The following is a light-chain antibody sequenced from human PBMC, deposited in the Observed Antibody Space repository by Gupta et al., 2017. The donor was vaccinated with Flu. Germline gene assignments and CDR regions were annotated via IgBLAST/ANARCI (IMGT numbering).Light chain of an antibody. CDR3: GTWGGSRGVVV. V-gene: IGLV1-51*01. J-gene: IGLJ2*01. CDR2: DNK. CDR1: SSRIGTKE. Sequence: KGTISCSGSSSRIGTKEVSWYQQFPGTAPKLLSEDNKVRPSGIPDRFSGSKSGTSATLATTGLQTGEEAVDDGGTWGGSRGVVVFGGGTKLTVL.